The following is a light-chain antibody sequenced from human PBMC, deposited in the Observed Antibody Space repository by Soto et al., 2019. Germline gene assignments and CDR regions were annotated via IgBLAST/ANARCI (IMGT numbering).Light chain of an antibody. CDR1: QSVLFSSNNRNY. V-gene: IGKV4-1*01. CDR2: WAS. CDR3: QQYYNTSPWT. J-gene: IGKJ1*01. Sequence: DIVMTQSPDSLAVSLGERATINCKASQSVLFSSNNRNYLAWYQQKPGQPPKLLIYWASTRESGVPDRFSGSGSGTDFTLTISRLQAEDVAVYYCQQYYNTSPWTFGQGTKVQI.